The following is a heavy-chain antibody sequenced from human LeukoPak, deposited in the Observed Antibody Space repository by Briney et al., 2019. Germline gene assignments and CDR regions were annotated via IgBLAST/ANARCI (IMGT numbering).Heavy chain of an antibody. Sequence: GGSLRLSCAASGFTFSNYGMHWVRQAPGKGLEWVAVISYDGSNKYYVDSVKGRFTISRDNSKNTLSLQMNSLRAEDTAVYYCAKDRAGEVAIDYWGQGTLVTVSS. CDR3: AKDRAGEVAIDY. J-gene: IGHJ4*02. D-gene: IGHD5-12*01. CDR2: ISYDGSNK. V-gene: IGHV3-30*18. CDR1: GFTFSNYG.